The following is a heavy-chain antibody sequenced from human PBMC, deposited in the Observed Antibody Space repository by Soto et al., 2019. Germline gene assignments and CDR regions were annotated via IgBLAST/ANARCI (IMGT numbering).Heavy chain of an antibody. V-gene: IGHV1-69*08. D-gene: IGHD3-10*01. CDR1: GGTFSSYT. CDR2: IIPILGIA. J-gene: IGHJ3*02. Sequence: QVQLVQSGAEVKKPGSSVKVSCKASGGTFSSYTISWVRQAPGQGLEWMGRIIPILGIANYAQKFQGRVTITADKSTSTAYMALSSLRSGDTAVYYCARDVGRDAFDIWGQGTMVTVSS. CDR3: ARDVGRDAFDI.